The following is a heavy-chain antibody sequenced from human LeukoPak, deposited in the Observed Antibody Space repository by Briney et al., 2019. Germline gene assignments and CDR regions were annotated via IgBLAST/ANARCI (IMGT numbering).Heavy chain of an antibody. CDR1: GFTFSNYW. CDR2: INSDGSST. J-gene: IGHJ4*02. CDR3: ASDVRDGYNPFDY. V-gene: IGHV3-74*01. Sequence: PGGSLRLTCAASGFTFSNYWMHWGRQAPGKGLVLVSRINSDGSSTNYADSVKGRFTISRDNAKHTLYLQMNSLRAEDTAVYYCASDVRDGYNPFDYWGQGTLVTVSS. D-gene: IGHD5-24*01.